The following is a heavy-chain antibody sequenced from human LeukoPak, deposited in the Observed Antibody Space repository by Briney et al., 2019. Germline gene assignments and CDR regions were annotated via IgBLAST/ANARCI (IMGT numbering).Heavy chain of an antibody. Sequence: SETLSLTCTVSGGSISSYYWSWIRQPPGNGLEWIGYIYYSGSTNYNPSLKSRVTISVDTSKNQFSLKLSSVTAADTAVYYCARGGSSVDAFDIWGQGTMVTVSS. CDR2: IYYSGST. CDR3: ARGGSSVDAFDI. CDR1: GGSISSYY. J-gene: IGHJ3*02. D-gene: IGHD6-6*01. V-gene: IGHV4-59*01.